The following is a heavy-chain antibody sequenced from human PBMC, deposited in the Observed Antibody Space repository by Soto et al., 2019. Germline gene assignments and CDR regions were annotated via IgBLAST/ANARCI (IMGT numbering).Heavy chain of an antibody. Sequence: QVQLVESGGGVVQPGRSLRLSCAASGFTFSSYGMHWVRQAPGKGLEWLAVIIYDGSTKDYADSVKGRLTISRDNSKSTLYLQMNSLRAEDTAVYYCAKDRMGARVRGYFDYWGQGTLVTVSS. D-gene: IGHD3-10*01. CDR2: IIYDGSTK. V-gene: IGHV3-30*18. CDR3: AKDRMGARVRGYFDY. J-gene: IGHJ4*02. CDR1: GFTFSSYG.